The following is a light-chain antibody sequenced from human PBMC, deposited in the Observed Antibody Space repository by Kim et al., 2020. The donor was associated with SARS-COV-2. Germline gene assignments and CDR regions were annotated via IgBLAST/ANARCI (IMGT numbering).Light chain of an antibody. V-gene: IGKV1-39*01. Sequence: ASVGDRVTITCRASQSISNNLNWYQQKPGRAPKLLIYGASSLQSGVPSRFGGSGSGTDFTLTISSLQPEEFATYYCQQSYSTPLTFGGGTKVDIK. J-gene: IGKJ4*01. CDR1: QSISNN. CDR3: QQSYSTPLT. CDR2: GAS.